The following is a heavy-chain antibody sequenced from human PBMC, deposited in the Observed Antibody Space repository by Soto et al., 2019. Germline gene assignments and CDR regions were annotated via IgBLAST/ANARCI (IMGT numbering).Heavy chain of an antibody. V-gene: IGHV3-33*01. D-gene: IGHD6-13*01. CDR2: IWYDGSNK. J-gene: IGHJ6*02. CDR1: GFTFSSYG. Sequence: PGGSLRLSCAASGFTFSSYGMHWVRQAPGKGLEWVAVIWYDGSNKYYADSVKGRFTISRDNSKNTLYLQMNSLRAEDTAVYYCARDLAPGIAENYYYYGMDVWGQGTTVTVSS. CDR3: ARDLAPGIAENYYYYGMDV.